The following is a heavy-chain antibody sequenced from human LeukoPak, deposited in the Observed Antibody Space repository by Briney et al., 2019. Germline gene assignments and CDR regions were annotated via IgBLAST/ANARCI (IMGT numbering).Heavy chain of an antibody. Sequence: ASVTVSCTASGYTFTSYYMHWVRQAPGQGLEWMGIINPSGGSTSYAQKFQGRVTMTRDTSTSTVYMELSSLRSEDTAVYYCARESTAATFDYWGQGTLVTVSS. CDR3: ARESTAATFDY. CDR1: GYTFTSYY. D-gene: IGHD2-15*01. V-gene: IGHV1-46*01. J-gene: IGHJ4*02. CDR2: INPSGGST.